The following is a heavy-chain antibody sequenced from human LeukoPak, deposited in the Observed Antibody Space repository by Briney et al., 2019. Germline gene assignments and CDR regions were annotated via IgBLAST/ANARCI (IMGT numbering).Heavy chain of an antibody. J-gene: IGHJ3*02. Sequence: SVKVSCKASGGTFISYAISWVRQAPGQGLEWMGGIIPIFGTANYAQKFQGRVTITTDESTSTAYMELSSLRPEDTAVYYCARVKDYDGSGSSNIWGQGTMVTVSS. D-gene: IGHD3-10*01. CDR1: GGTFISYA. CDR3: ARVKDYDGSGSSNI. V-gene: IGHV1-69*05. CDR2: IIPIFGTA.